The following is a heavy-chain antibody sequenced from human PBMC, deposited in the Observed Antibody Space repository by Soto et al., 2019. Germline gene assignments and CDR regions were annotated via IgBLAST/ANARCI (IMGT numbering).Heavy chain of an antibody. CDR1: GFTFSSYA. V-gene: IGHV3-23*01. D-gene: IGHD3-10*01. CDR3: AKCLGSYGSGDQKRNYYYMDV. CDR2: ISGSGGST. Sequence: GGSLRLSCAASGFTFSSYAMSWVRQAPGKGLEWVSAISGSGGSTYYADSVKGRFTISRDNSKNTLYLQMNSLRAEDTAVYYCAKCLGSYGSGDQKRNYYYMDVWGKGTTVTVSS. J-gene: IGHJ6*03.